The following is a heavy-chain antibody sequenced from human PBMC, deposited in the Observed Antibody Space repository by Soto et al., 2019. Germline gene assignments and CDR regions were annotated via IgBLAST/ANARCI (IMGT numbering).Heavy chain of an antibody. CDR1: GFTFSSYG. J-gene: IGHJ4*02. V-gene: IGHV3-30*18. D-gene: IGHD3-22*01. CDR3: AKLIVADY. Sequence: VGSLILSCAXSGFTFSSYGMHWVRQAPGKGLEWVAVISYDGSNKYYADSVKGRFTISRDNSKNTLYLQMNSLRAEDTAVYYCAKLIVADYWGQGTLVTVSS. CDR2: ISYDGSNK.